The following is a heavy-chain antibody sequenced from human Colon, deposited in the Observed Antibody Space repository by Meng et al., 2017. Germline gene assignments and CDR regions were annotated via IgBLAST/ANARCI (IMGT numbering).Heavy chain of an antibody. J-gene: IGHJ4*02. CDR3: ARGWGTTRYSYSDY. CDR1: NYTFTAFS. CDR2: ISTYNGNT. Sequence: VALVQSRAEVKKPGASVKVSCKASNYTFTAFSITWVRQAPGQGLEWMGWISTYNGNTNYAQKFQGRVTLTTDTSTSTAYMELRSLGSDDTAVYYCARGWGTTRYSYSDYWGQGTLVTVSS. V-gene: IGHV1-18*01. D-gene: IGHD3-16*01.